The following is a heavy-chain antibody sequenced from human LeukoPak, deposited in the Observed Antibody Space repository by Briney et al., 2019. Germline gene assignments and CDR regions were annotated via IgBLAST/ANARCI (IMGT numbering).Heavy chain of an antibody. Sequence: SETLSLTCTVSGGSISSSSYYWSWIRQPAGKGLEWIGRIYTSGSTNYNPSLKSRVTMSVDTSKNQFSLKLSSVTAADTAVYYCASLAAYCGGDCYPGDAFDIWGQGTMVTVSS. J-gene: IGHJ3*02. D-gene: IGHD2-21*02. CDR2: IYTSGST. CDR3: ASLAAYCGGDCYPGDAFDI. CDR1: GGSISSSSYY. V-gene: IGHV4-61*02.